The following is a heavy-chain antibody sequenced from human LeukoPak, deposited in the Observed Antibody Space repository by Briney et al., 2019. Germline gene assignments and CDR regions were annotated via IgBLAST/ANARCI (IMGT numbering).Heavy chain of an antibody. D-gene: IGHD2-2*01. CDR2: IYNSGST. CDR3: ARPYCGSTSCYEFDP. Sequence: SETLSLTCIVSGGSISSYYWSWIRQPPGKGLEWIGYIYNSGSTNYNPSLKSRVTISVDTSKNQLSLKLRSVTAADTAVYYCARPYCGSTSCYEFDPWGQGTLVTVSS. CDR1: GGSISSYY. V-gene: IGHV4-59*08. J-gene: IGHJ5*02.